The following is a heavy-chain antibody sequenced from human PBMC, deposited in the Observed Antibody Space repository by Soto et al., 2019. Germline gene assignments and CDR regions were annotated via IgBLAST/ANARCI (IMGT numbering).Heavy chain of an antibody. D-gene: IGHD2-2*01. Sequence: EVQLLESGGGLVQPGGSLRLSCAASGFTFSTYAMSWVRQAPGKGLEWVSAISYSGGSIYYADSVKGRFTISRDNSKNTLYLQMISLRAEDTAVYYCAKDRDIGVVHNYFDYWGQGTLVTVSS. CDR2: ISYSGGSI. V-gene: IGHV3-23*01. CDR3: AKDRDIGVVHNYFDY. J-gene: IGHJ4*02. CDR1: GFTFSTYA.